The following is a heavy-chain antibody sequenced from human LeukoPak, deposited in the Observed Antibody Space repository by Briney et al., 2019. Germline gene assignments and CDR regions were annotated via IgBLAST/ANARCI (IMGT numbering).Heavy chain of an antibody. CDR2: ISSSSSTI. CDR1: GFTVSSYS. V-gene: IGHV3-48*02. D-gene: IGHD3-10*01. CDR3: ARGAYGSGTYHDFDI. Sequence: GGSLRLSCAASGFTVSSYSMNWVRQAPGKGLEWVSYISSSSSTIYYADSVKGRFTISRDNAKNSLYLQMNSLRDEDTAVYYCARGAYGSGTYHDFDIWGQGTMVTVSS. J-gene: IGHJ3*02.